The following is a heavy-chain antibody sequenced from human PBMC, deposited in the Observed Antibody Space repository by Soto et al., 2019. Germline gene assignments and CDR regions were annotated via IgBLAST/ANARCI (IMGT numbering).Heavy chain of an antibody. J-gene: IGHJ3*02. D-gene: IGHD3-3*01. CDR3: VREKNFRSGTKAFDT. CDR1: GFTLSNHW. CDR2: IKSDGSGT. Sequence: EVQLVESGGGLVQPGGSLRLSCAASGFTLSNHWMHWVRQAPGKGLVWVSRIKSDGSGTIYADSVKGRFTTSRDNVKSTVDLEMNRLRAEDTAVYYCVREKNFRSGTKAFDTWGQGTMVTVSS. V-gene: IGHV3-74*01.